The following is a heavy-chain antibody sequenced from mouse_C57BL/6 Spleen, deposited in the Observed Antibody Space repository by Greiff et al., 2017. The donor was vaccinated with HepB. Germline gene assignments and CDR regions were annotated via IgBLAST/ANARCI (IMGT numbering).Heavy chain of an antibody. Sequence: VQLQESGAELARPGASVKLSCKASGYTFTSYGISWVKQRTGQGLEWIGEIYPRSGNTYYNEKFKGKATLTADKSSSTAYMELRSLTSEDSAVYFCARGITTVVATPYYYAMDYWGQGTSVTVSS. CDR2: IYPRSGNT. CDR1: GYTFTSYG. D-gene: IGHD1-1*01. V-gene: IGHV1-81*01. J-gene: IGHJ4*01. CDR3: ARGITTVVATPYYYAMDY.